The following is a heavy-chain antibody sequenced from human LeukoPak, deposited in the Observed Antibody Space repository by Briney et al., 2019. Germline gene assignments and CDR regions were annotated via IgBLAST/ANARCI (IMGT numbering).Heavy chain of an antibody. Sequence: PSETLSLTCALDGGSFSAYYWSWIRQPPGKGLEWIGEINHSGSTNYNPSLKSRVTISVDTSKNQFSLKLSSVTAADTAVYYCARRSSWTNYEYFQHWGQGTLVTVSS. CDR3: ARRSSWTNYEYFQH. J-gene: IGHJ1*01. V-gene: IGHV4-34*01. D-gene: IGHD6-13*01. CDR1: GGSFSAYY. CDR2: INHSGST.